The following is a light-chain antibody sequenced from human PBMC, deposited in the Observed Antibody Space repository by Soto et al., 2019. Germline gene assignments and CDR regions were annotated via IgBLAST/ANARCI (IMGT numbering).Light chain of an antibody. J-gene: IGKJ4*01. CDR2: GAS. V-gene: IGKV3-20*01. CDR3: QQYGSSPSALT. CDR1: QSVSSSF. Sequence: EIVLTQSPGILSLSPGERATLSCRASQSVSSSFLDWYQQKPGQAPRLLIYGASSRATGIPDRFSGSGSGTDFTLTISRLEPEDLAVYYCQQYGSSPSALTFGGGTKVEIK.